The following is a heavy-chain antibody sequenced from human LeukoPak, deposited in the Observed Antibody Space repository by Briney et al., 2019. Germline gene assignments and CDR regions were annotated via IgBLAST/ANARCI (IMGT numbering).Heavy chain of an antibody. J-gene: IGHJ4*02. D-gene: IGHD6-13*01. CDR3: ARDWGLAAAGYFDY. Sequence: ASVKVSCKASGYTFTGYYMHWVRQAPGQGLEWMGWINPNSGGTNYAQKFQGRVTMTRDTSISTAYMELSRLRSDDTAVCYCARDWGLAAAGYFDYWGQGTLVTVSS. CDR1: GYTFTGYY. V-gene: IGHV1-2*02. CDR2: INPNSGGT.